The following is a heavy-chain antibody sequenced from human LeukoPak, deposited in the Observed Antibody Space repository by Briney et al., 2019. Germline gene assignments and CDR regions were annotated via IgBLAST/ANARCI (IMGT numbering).Heavy chain of an antibody. CDR2: IYYSGST. CDR1: GGSISSSSYY. Sequence: SETLSLTCTVSGGSISSSSYYWGWIRQPPGNGLEWIGSIYYSGSTYYNPSLKSRVTISVDTSKNQFSLKLSSVTAADTAVYYCARDLYYYYYMDVWGKGTTVTVSS. CDR3: ARDLYYYYYMDV. V-gene: IGHV4-39*07. J-gene: IGHJ6*03.